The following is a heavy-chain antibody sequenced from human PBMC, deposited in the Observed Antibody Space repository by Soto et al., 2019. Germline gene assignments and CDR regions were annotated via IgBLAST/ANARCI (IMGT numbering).Heavy chain of an antibody. D-gene: IGHD2-15*01. CDR3: AILYCSGGSCPKNYYGMDV. CDR1: GYSFTSFW. CDR2: IDPSDSYT. Sequence: XESLNSSCKGCGYSFTSFWISGVRQMPGKGLEGMGRIDPSDSYTKYSPSFQGHVTISADKSISTAYLQWSSLKASDTAMYYCAILYCSGGSCPKNYYGMDVWGQGTTVTVSS. V-gene: IGHV5-10-1*01. J-gene: IGHJ6*02.